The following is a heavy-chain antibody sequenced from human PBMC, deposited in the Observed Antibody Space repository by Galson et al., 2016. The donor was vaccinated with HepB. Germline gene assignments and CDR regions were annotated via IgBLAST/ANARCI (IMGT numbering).Heavy chain of an antibody. J-gene: IGHJ4*02. D-gene: IGHD1-1*01. CDR2: ISGSGYDT. CDR1: GFTFSSYI. Sequence: SLRLSCAASGFTFSSYIMSWVRQAPGKRLEWVAAISGSGYDTYYTDPAKGRFTISKDKSKNTVYLRMNNLRAEDTAIYYCAKLMGDWGDRSTGFVDYWGQGTLVTVSS. V-gene: IGHV3-23*01. CDR3: AKLMGDWGDRSTGFVDY.